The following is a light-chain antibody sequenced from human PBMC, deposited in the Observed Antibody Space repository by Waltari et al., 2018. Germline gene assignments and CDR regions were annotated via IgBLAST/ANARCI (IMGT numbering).Light chain of an antibody. CDR1: SRDIGAYTS. CDR2: DVS. CDR3: SSYTRSNTWV. Sequence: QSVLTQPASVSGSPGQSITISCPGTSRDIGAYTSVPWYQQHPGKAPKLMIYDVSKWPSGVSNRFSGSKSGNTASLTISGLQADDEADYYCSSYTRSNTWVFGGGTKLTVL. J-gene: IGLJ3*02. V-gene: IGLV2-14*01.